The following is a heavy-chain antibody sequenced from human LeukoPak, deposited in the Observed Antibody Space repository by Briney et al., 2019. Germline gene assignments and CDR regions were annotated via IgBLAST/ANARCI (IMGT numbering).Heavy chain of an antibody. Sequence: SETLSLTCTVSGDSVSSYYWSWIRQPPGKRLEWIGCIYYSESATYNPSLKSRVTISLDTSKNQFFLKLSSVTAADTAVYYCARKRSFDLWGQGTLITVSS. V-gene: IGHV4-59*02. CDR3: ARKRSFDL. CDR1: GDSVSSYY. CDR2: IYYSESA. D-gene: IGHD3-9*01. J-gene: IGHJ4*02.